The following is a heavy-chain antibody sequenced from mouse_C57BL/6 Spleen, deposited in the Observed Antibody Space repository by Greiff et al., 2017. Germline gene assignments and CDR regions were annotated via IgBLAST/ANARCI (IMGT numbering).Heavy chain of an antibody. CDR2: IDPSDSYT. J-gene: IGHJ2*01. CDR3: ARGPSWGY. Sequence: VQLQQPGAELVKPGASVKLSCKASGYTFTSYWMHWVKQRPGQGLEWIGEIDPSDSYTNYNQKFKGKSTLTVDKSSSTAYMQLSSQTSEDSAIYYCARGPSWGYWGQGTTRTVSS. CDR1: GYTFTSYW. V-gene: IGHV1-69*01.